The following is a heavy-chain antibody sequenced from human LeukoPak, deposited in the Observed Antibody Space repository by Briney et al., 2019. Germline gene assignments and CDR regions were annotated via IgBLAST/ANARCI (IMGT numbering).Heavy chain of an antibody. CDR1: GFTFNNYA. J-gene: IGHJ4*02. Sequence: GGSLRLSCSASGFTFNNYAMSRVRQAPGKGLEWVSGLSGRGDSKYYAGSVNGRFSISRDNANNRLYLQMNNMRAEDTAVYYCAKDFRDTSMFTDGYFDFWGQGTLVTVSS. D-gene: IGHD5-24*01. CDR2: LSGRGDSK. V-gene: IGHV3-23*01. CDR3: AKDFRDTSMFTDGYFDF.